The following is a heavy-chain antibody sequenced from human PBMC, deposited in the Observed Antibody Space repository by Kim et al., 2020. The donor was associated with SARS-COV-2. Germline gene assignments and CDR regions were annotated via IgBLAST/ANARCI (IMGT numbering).Heavy chain of an antibody. CDR1: GFAFSSYA. J-gene: IGHJ1*01. Sequence: GGSLRLSCAASGFAFSSYAMSWVRQAPGKGLEWVSAISGSGGSTYYADSVKCRFTISRDNSKNTLYLQMNSLRAEDTAVYYCAKSTVTTRNQHWGQGTLVTVSS. CDR3: AKSTVTTRNQH. CDR2: ISGSGGST. V-gene: IGHV3-23*01. D-gene: IGHD4-17*01.